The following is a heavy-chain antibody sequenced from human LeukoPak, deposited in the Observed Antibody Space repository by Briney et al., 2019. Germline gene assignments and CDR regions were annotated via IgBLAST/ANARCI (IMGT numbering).Heavy chain of an antibody. D-gene: IGHD3-22*01. CDR3: ARDQYYYDSSGSAWHAFDI. CDR1: GFPFSSYW. CDR2: IKQHGIEN. Sequence: GGSLRLSCTASGFPFSSYWMSWVRQAPGKGPEWVANIKQHGIENNYEDSVRGRFTISRDNAKNSLCLQMNSLRAEDTAVYYCARDQYYYDSSGSAWHAFDIWGQGTMVTVSS. V-gene: IGHV3-7*03. J-gene: IGHJ3*02.